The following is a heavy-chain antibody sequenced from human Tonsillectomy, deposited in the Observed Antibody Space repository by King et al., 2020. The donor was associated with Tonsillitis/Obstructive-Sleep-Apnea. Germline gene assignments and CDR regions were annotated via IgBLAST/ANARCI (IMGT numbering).Heavy chain of an antibody. D-gene: IGHD6-6*01. J-gene: IGHJ4*02. CDR1: GGSISSSAYY. V-gene: IGHV4-39*02. Sequence: LQLQESGPGLVKPSETLSLTCTVSGGSISSSAYYWGWIRQPPGKGLEWIGSICYSGSTYFNPSLKSRVTISVDTSKNQFSLKLSSVTAADTAVYSCAREGEYSSTNYFDYWGQGTLVTVSS. CDR2: ICYSGST. CDR3: AREGEYSSTNYFDY.